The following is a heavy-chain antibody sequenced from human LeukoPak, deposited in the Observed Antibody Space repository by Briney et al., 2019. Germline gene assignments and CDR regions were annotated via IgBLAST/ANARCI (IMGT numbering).Heavy chain of an antibody. J-gene: IGHJ4*02. Sequence: SETLSLTFTVSGGSISSGDYYWSWIRQPPGKGLEWIGYIYYSGSTYYNPSLKSRVTISVDTSKNQFSLKLSSVTAADTAVYDCARESTGFDYWGQGTLVTVSS. CDR2: IYYSGST. CDR1: GGSISSGDYY. V-gene: IGHV4-30-4*08. D-gene: IGHD2-2*01. CDR3: ARESTGFDY.